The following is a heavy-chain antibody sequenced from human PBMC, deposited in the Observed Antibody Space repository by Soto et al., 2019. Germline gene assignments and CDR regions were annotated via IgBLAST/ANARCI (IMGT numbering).Heavy chain of an antibody. D-gene: IGHD3-10*01. CDR3: ARESYYYGSWSYFHDY. CDR2: IIPILGIA. Sequence: QVQLVQSGAEVKKPGSSVKVSCKASGGTFSSYTISWVRQAPGQGLEWMGRIIPILGIANYAQKFQGRVTTTADKSTSTAYMELSSLRSEDTAVYYCARESYYYGSWSYFHDYWGQVTLVTVSS. V-gene: IGHV1-69*08. J-gene: IGHJ4*02. CDR1: GGTFSSYT.